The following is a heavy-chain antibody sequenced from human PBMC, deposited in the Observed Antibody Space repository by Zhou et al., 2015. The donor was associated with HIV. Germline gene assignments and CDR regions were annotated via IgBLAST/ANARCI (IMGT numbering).Heavy chain of an antibody. V-gene: IGHV1-69*12. CDR2: IIPIFGTA. D-gene: IGHD2-15*01. CDR3: AMPRRGGVYCSGGSCYSYAFDI. Sequence: VQLVQSGAEVKKPGSSVKVSCKASGGTFSSYAISWVRQAPGQGLEWMGGIIPIFGTANYAQKFQGRVTITADESTSTAYMELSSLRSEDTAVYYCAMPRRGGVYCSGGSCYSYAFDIWGQGDNGHRLF. CDR1: GGTFSSYA. J-gene: IGHJ3*02.